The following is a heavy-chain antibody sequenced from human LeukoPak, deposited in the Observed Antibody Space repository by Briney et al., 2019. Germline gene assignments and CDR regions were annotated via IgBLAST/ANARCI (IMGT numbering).Heavy chain of an antibody. CDR1: GFTFSSYS. V-gene: IGHV3-48*04. J-gene: IGHJ1*01. Sequence: GGSLRLSCVASGFTFSSYSMIWVRQAPGKGLEWVSYINSDSYTIYYADSVKGRFTISRDNAKNSLYLQMNSLRAEDTAMYYCAPAPYYYDNSGSYWGQGTLVTVSS. CDR3: APAPYYYDNSGSY. D-gene: IGHD3-22*01. CDR2: INSDSYTI.